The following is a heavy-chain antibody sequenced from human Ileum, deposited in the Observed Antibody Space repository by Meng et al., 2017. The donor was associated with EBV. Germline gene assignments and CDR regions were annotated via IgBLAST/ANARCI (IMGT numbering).Heavy chain of an antibody. CDR1: GGSVSSGGNY. CDR3: ARDGYSSGSD. V-gene: IGHV4-61*08. D-gene: IGHD6-19*01. Sequence: QVPLPEAGPGLVKPSETLSLPCSVSGGSVSSGGNYWSWIRQPPGKGLEWIGYIYNSGSTNYNPSLKSRVTISVDTSKNQFSLKLSSVTAADTAGYYCARDGYSSGSDWGQGTLVTVSS. J-gene: IGHJ4*02. CDR2: IYNSGST.